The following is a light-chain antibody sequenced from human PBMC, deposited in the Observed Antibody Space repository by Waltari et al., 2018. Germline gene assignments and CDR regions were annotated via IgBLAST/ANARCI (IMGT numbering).Light chain of an antibody. Sequence: QSALTQPVSVSGSPGQSISISCTGTSSDVGGYDYVPWYQQYPGKAPKLMIFDVSNRPSGVSDRFSGSKSGNTASLTISGLQAEDEAYYYCSSYSTSSTLVVFGGGTKVTVL. CDR2: DVS. V-gene: IGLV2-14*03. J-gene: IGLJ2*01. CDR3: SSYSTSSTLVV. CDR1: SSDVGGYDY.